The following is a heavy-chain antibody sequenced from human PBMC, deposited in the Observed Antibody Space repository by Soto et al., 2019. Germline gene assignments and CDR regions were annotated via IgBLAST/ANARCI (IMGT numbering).Heavy chain of an antibody. CDR3: ARGGYCSCGSCYLFEY. Sequence: SVKVSCKASGGTFSSYTISWVRQAPGQGLEWMGRIIPILGIANYAQKFQGRVTITADKSTSTAYMELSSLRSEDTAVYYCARGGYCSCGSCYLFEYWGQGTLVTVPS. D-gene: IGHD2-15*01. J-gene: IGHJ4*02. CDR2: IIPILGIA. CDR1: GGTFSSYT. V-gene: IGHV1-69*02.